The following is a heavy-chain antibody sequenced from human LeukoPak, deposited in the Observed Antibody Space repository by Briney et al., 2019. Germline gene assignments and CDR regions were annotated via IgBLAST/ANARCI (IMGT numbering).Heavy chain of an antibody. CDR3: ARLGSTLYYYYIAG. Sequence: PGGSLRLSCAASGFTVSGNYMSWVRQAPGKGLEWVSVIYSGGSTYYADSVKGRFTISRDNSKNTLYLQMNSLRADDTGVYYCARLGSTLYYYYIAGWGKGTTVTVSS. J-gene: IGHJ6*03. D-gene: IGHD1-26*01. CDR1: GFTVSGNY. V-gene: IGHV3-66*02. CDR2: IYSGGST.